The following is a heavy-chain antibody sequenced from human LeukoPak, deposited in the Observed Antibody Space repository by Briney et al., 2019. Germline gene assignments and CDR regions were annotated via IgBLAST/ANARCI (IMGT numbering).Heavy chain of an antibody. Sequence: TSVKVSCKASGYTFTGYYMHWVRQAPGQGLDWMGRINPNSGGTNYAQKFQGRVTMTRDTSISTAYMELSRLRSDDTAVYYCAGGSGWYKDAFDIWGQGTMVTVSS. V-gene: IGHV1-2*06. D-gene: IGHD6-19*01. CDR2: INPNSGGT. CDR1: GYTFTGYY. CDR3: AGGSGWYKDAFDI. J-gene: IGHJ3*02.